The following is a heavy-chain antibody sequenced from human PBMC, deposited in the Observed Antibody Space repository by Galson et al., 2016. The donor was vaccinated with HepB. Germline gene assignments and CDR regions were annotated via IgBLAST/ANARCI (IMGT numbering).Heavy chain of an antibody. V-gene: IGHV5-51*01. D-gene: IGHD5-12*01. CDR2: INPVDSET. J-gene: IGHJ4*02. Sequence: QSGAEVKEPGESLKVSCKASGYSFTNNWIGWVRQMPGKGLEWMGIINPVDSETGYSPSFQGQVNISADKSINTAYLQWISLKASDTAIYYCARTATTRQPFDYGGQGTLVTVSS. CDR1: GYSFTNNW. CDR3: ARTATTRQPFDY.